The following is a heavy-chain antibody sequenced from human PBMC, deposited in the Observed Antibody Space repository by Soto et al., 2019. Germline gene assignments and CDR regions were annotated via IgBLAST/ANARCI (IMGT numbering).Heavy chain of an antibody. J-gene: IGHJ6*02. Sequence: EVQLVESGGGLVQPGGSPRLSCTASGFAFSSYEMNWVRQAPGKGPEWVSYISSSSATIHYVDSVKGRFTISRDNAKNSVYLQMNSLRAEDSAIYYCARAAGIMTRGFHGMDVWGQGTTVTVSS. CDR2: ISSSSATI. CDR3: ARAAGIMTRGFHGMDV. D-gene: IGHD3-10*01. V-gene: IGHV3-48*03. CDR1: GFAFSSYE.